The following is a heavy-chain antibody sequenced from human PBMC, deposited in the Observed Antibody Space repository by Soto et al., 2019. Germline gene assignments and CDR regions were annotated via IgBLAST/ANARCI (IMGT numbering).Heavy chain of an antibody. D-gene: IGHD5-12*01. CDR3: VRDSPTNLEDPDTVASWFAP. J-gene: IGHJ5*02. CDR1: RFNFNFYW. Sequence: GGSLRLSCAASRFNFNFYWMHWVRQAPGKGLVWVSRISGDGTITNYADSVKGRFTISRDNAKNTLFLQMDSLRVEDTAVYYCVRDSPTNLEDPDTVASWFAPWGQGTQVTVSS. CDR2: ISGDGTIT. V-gene: IGHV3-74*01.